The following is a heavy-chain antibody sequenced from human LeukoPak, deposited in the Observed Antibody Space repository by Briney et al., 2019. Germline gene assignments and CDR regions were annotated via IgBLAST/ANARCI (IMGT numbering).Heavy chain of an antibody. D-gene: IGHD5-24*01. Sequence: GGSLRLSCVASDFTIARTWVDWVRQDPGEGLVWVSSINADGSIRNYAESVKGRFTISRDTAKSTVFLQMNSLRVDDTAMYYCARSRDGTLDIWGQGAMVTVSS. CDR2: INADGSIR. CDR1: DFTIARTW. V-gene: IGHV3-74*01. CDR3: ARSRDGTLDI. J-gene: IGHJ3*02.